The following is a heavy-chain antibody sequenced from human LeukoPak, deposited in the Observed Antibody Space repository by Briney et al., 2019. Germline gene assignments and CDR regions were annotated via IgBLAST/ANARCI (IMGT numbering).Heavy chain of an antibody. CDR1: GYTFTGYY. CDR3: ARATKQEYWFDP. J-gene: IGHJ5*02. V-gene: IGHV1-2*02. D-gene: IGHD1-1*01. Sequence: ASVKVSCKASGYTFTGYYMHWVRQAPGQGLEWMGWINPNSGGTNYAQKFQGRVTKTRDTSISTAYMELSRLRSDDTAVYYCARATKQEYWFDPWGQGTLVTVSS. CDR2: INPNSGGT.